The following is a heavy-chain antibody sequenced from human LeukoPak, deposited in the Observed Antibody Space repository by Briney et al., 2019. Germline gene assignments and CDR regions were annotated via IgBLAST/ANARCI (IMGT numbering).Heavy chain of an antibody. D-gene: IGHD3-3*01. CDR1: GGFISSSNW. CDR2: IYHSGNT. Sequence: SETLSLTCSVSGGFISSSNWWSWVRQPPGKGLEWIGEIYHSGNTNYNPSLKSRVTISVDKSKNQFSLKLNSVTAADTAVYYCARATPNLTILGVRRYFQHWGQGTLVTVSS. V-gene: IGHV4-4*02. J-gene: IGHJ1*01. CDR3: ARATPNLTILGVRRYFQH.